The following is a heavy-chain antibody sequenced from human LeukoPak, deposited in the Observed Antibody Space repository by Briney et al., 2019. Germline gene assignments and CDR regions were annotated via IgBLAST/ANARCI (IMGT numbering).Heavy chain of an antibody. CDR2: IYHSGST. CDR3: ARDLTGGNWFDP. D-gene: IGHD3-10*01. CDR1: GGSISSSNW. V-gene: IGHV4-4*02. J-gene: IGHJ5*02. Sequence: SETLSLTCAVSGGSISSSNWWSWVRQPPGKGLEWIGEIYHSGSTNYNPSLKSRVTISVDTSKNQFSLKLSSVTAADTAVYYCARDLTGGNWFDPWGQGTLVTVSS.